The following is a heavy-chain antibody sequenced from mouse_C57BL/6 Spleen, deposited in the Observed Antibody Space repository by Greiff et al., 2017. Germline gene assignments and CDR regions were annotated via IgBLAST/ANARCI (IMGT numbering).Heavy chain of an antibody. V-gene: IGHV5-4*03. D-gene: IGHD2-4*01. CDR2: ISDGGSYT. Sequence: EVKLEESGGGLVKPGGSLKLSCAASGFTFSSYAMSWVRQTPEKRLEWVATISDGGSYTYYPDNVKGRFTISRDTAKNTLYLQMSHLKSDDTSMYYCAIGRDYDYTYAMDYWGQGTSVTVSS. J-gene: IGHJ4*01. CDR1: GFTFSSYA. CDR3: AIGRDYDYTYAMDY.